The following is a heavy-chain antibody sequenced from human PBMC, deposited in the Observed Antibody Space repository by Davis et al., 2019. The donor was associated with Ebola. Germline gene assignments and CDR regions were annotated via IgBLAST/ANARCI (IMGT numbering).Heavy chain of an antibody. CDR2: IKQDGSEK. CDR1: GFTFSSYW. V-gene: IGHV3-7*01. CDR3: ARGATVTTSYFDY. J-gene: IGHJ4*02. Sequence: GGSLRLSCAASGFTFSSYWMSWVRQAPGKGLEWVANIKQDGSEKYYADSVKGRFTISRDNAKNSLYLQMNSLRAEDTAVYYCARGATVTTSYFDYWGQGTLVTVSS. D-gene: IGHD4-17*01.